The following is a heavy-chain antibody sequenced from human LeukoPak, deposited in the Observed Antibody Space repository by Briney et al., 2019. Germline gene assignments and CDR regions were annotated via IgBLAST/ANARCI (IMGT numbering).Heavy chain of an antibody. CDR1: GGSINSGGYY. D-gene: IGHD3-10*01. V-gene: IGHV4-31*03. J-gene: IGHJ1*01. CDR2: IYYSGST. Sequence: PSETLSLTCTVSGGSINSGGYYWSWIRQHPGKGLEWIGYIYYSGSTYYNPSLKSRVTISIDTSKNQFSLQLNSVTPEDTAVYYCARGNTMVRGALESEYFQYWGQGTPVTVSS. CDR3: ARGNTMVRGALESEYFQY.